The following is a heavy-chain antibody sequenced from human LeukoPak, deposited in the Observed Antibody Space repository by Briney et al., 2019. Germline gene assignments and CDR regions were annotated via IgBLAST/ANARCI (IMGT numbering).Heavy chain of an antibody. CDR1: GGSISSHY. D-gene: IGHD1-7*01. V-gene: IGHV4-59*11. CDR3: ARGGDEWLFSRYNWNYGGGPNWFDP. J-gene: IGHJ5*02. Sequence: PSETLSLTCTVSGGSISSHYWSWIRQPPGKGLEWIGYIYYSGSTNYNPSLKSRVTISVDTSKNQFSLKLSSVTAADTAVYYCARGGDEWLFSRYNWNYGGGPNWFDPWGQGTLVTVSS. CDR2: IYYSGST.